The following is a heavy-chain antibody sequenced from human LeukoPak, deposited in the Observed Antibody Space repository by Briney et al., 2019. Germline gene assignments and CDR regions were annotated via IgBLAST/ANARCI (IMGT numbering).Heavy chain of an antibody. CDR3: TTAGIAAG. V-gene: IGHV3-23*01. CDR1: GFTFSSYA. Sequence: GGSLRLSCAASGFTFSSYAMSWVRQAPGKGLEWVSTISGSGGSTYYADSVKGRFTISRDNSKNTLYLQMNSLKTEDTAVYYCTTAGIAAGWGQGTLVTVSS. D-gene: IGHD6-25*01. J-gene: IGHJ4*02. CDR2: ISGSGGST.